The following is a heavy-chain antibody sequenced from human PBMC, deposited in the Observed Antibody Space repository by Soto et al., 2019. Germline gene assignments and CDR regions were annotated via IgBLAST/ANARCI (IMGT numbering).Heavy chain of an antibody. CDR3: ARVFYEDILTGKSYNMDV. CDR2: ISGSGGST. D-gene: IGHD3-9*01. J-gene: IGHJ6*02. V-gene: IGHV3-23*01. CDR1: GFTFSNYA. Sequence: VQLLESGGDLVQPGGSLRLSCEASGFTFSNYAMSWVRQAPGKGLEWVSVISGSGGSTNYADSAKGRFTISRDKSMDTRYLQMNSLRAEDTAVYYCARVFYEDILTGKSYNMDVWGQGTTVIVSS.